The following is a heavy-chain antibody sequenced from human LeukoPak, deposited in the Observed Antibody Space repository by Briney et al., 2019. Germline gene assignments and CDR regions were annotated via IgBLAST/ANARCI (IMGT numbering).Heavy chain of an antibody. CDR1: GLTFSSYW. CDR3: AREKAVAGSYFDY. D-gene: IGHD6-19*01. J-gene: IGHJ4*02. CDR2: INTDGSST. Sequence: PGGSLRLSCAPSGLTFSSYWMHWVRQAPGKRLVWVSRINTDGSSTTYADSVKGRFTTSRDNAKNTLYLQMNSLRAEDTAVYYCAREKAVAGSYFDYWGQGTLVTVSS. V-gene: IGHV3-74*01.